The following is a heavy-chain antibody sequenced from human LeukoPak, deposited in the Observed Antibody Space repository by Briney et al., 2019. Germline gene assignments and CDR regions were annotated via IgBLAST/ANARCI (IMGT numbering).Heavy chain of an antibody. Sequence: GGSLRLSCAASGFTFSSYALSWVRQAPGGGLECVSGISGLGDSTYYADSVKGRFTISRDNSKNTLYLQMNSLRAEDTALYYCAKGISIDILIGLDYWGQGILVTVSS. J-gene: IGHJ4*02. CDR2: ISGLGDST. D-gene: IGHD3-9*01. CDR3: AKGISIDILIGLDY. CDR1: GFTFSSYA. V-gene: IGHV3-23*01.